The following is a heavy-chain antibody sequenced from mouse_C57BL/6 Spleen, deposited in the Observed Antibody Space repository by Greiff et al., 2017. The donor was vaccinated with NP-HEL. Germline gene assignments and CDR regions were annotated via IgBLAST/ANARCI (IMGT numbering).Heavy chain of an antibody. V-gene: IGHV1-18*01. CDR3: ASHYGSSYSWFAY. CDR2: INPNNGGT. Sequence: VQLKESGPELVKPGASVKIPCKASGYTFTDYNMDWVKQSHGKSLEWIGDINPNNGGTIYNQKFKGKATLTVDKSSSTAYMELRSLTSEDTAVYYCASHYGSSYSWFAYWGQGTLVTVSA. J-gene: IGHJ3*01. CDR1: GYTFTDYN. D-gene: IGHD1-1*01.